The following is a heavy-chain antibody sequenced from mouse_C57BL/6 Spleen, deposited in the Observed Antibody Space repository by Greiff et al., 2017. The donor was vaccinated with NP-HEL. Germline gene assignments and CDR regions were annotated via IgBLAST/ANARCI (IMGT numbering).Heavy chain of an antibody. Sequence: EVQLQQSGPELVKPGASVKMSCKASGYTFTDYNMHWVKQSHGKSLEWIGYINPNNGGTSYNQKFKGKATLTVNKSSSTAYMELRSLTSEDSAVYYCARGYYYGSSSYWYFDVWGTGTTVTVSS. V-gene: IGHV1-22*01. CDR1: GYTFTDYN. D-gene: IGHD1-1*01. CDR2: INPNNGGT. CDR3: ARGYYYGSSSYWYFDV. J-gene: IGHJ1*03.